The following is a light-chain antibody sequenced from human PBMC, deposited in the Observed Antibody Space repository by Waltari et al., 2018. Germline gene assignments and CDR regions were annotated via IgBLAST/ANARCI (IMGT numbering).Light chain of an antibody. Sequence: ETVMTQSPPTLSVSPGERAALSCRASESVSTNLAWYQQTPGQAPRVIISDASTRATGVPARFSGSGSGTEFTLTISSLQSEDFAVYYCQQYNNWPPAFGQGTKVDFK. CDR1: ESVSTN. J-gene: IGKJ1*01. V-gene: IGKV3-15*01. CDR3: QQYNNWPPA. CDR2: DAS.